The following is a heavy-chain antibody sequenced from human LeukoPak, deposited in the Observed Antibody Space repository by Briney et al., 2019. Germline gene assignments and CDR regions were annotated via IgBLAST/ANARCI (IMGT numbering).Heavy chain of an antibody. J-gene: IGHJ4*02. D-gene: IGHD6-13*01. Sequence: GGSLRLSCATSGFTFSDYWMHWVRQAPGRGLEWVTNIKQDGSERYYVDSVKGRFTITRDNDKNSLSLQMNSLRAEDTAVYYCVRAIAAAASYWGQGTLVTVSS. V-gene: IGHV3-7*01. CDR3: VRAIAAAASY. CDR1: GFTFSDYW. CDR2: IKQDGSER.